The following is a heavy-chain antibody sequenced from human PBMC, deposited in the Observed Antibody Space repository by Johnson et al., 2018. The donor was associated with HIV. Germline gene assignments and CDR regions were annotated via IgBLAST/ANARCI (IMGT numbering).Heavy chain of an antibody. V-gene: IGHV3-7*01. CDR1: GFTFSGNW. CDR2: LNEGGSQK. Sequence: VQLVESGGGLVQPGGSLRLSCAASGFTFSGNWMSWVRQAPGKGLEWVATLNEGGSQKYYVDAVKGRFSISRDNAKNSLYLQMNSLRAEDTAVYYCARSRAAYYYDRSGYYSAFDIWGQGTMVTVSS. CDR3: ARSRAAYYYDRSGYYSAFDI. D-gene: IGHD3-22*01. J-gene: IGHJ3*02.